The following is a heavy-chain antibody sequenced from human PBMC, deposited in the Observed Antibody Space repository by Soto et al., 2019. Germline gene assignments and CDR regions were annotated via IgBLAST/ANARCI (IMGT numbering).Heavy chain of an antibody. CDR3: AQDRGCSGSTCYQAY. D-gene: IGHD2-2*01. Sequence: PGGSLRLSXAASGFTFSDYGLSWVRQAPGKGLEWVSSISGSRGSTTYYAGSVKGRFTISRDNSKNTLYLQMNSLRVEDTAVYYCAQDRGCSGSTCYQAYWGPGTLVT. CDR1: GFTFSDYG. V-gene: IGHV3-23*01. J-gene: IGHJ4*02. CDR2: ISGSRGSTT.